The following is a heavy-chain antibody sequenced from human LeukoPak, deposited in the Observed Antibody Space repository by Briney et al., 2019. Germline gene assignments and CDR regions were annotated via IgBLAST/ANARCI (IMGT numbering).Heavy chain of an antibody. D-gene: IGHD5-12*01. J-gene: IGHJ4*02. CDR2: IIASSGST. Sequence: GGSLRLSCAASGFTFSNYAMNWVRQAPGKGLEWDSTIIASSGSTFYADSVKGRFTISKDTSKNTLYLHMSSLRADDTAVYYCAKGGYDYVEVAYFDYWGQGTLVTVSS. CDR1: GFTFSNYA. V-gene: IGHV3-23*01. CDR3: AKGGYDYVEVAYFDY.